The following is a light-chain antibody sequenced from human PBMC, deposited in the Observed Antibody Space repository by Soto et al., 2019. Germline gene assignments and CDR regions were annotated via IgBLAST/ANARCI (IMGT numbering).Light chain of an antibody. CDR3: GSWDSSLSAYV. Sequence: QSVLTQPASVSGSPGQSITISCAGTMRDVGAYNLVSWYQQHPGRAPQLIIYDDNKRPSGIPDRFSGSKSGTSATLGITGFQTGDEADYYCGSWDSSLSAYVFGTGTKVTVL. CDR2: DDN. V-gene: IGLV1-51*01. J-gene: IGLJ1*01. CDR1: MRDVGAYNL.